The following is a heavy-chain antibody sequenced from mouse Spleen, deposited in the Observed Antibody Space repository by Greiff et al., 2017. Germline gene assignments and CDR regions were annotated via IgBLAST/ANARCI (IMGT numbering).Heavy chain of an antibody. J-gene: IGHJ1*01. Sequence: QVQLQQPGAELVRPGTSVKLSCKASGYTFTSYWMHWVKQRPGQGLEWIGVIDPSDSYTNYNQKFKGKATLTVDTSSSTAYMQLSSLTSEDSAVYYCARGSTMITYWYFDVWGAGTTVTVSS. CDR1: GYTFTSYW. V-gene: IGHV1-59*01. CDR2: IDPSDSYT. CDR3: ARGSTMITYWYFDV. D-gene: IGHD2-4*01.